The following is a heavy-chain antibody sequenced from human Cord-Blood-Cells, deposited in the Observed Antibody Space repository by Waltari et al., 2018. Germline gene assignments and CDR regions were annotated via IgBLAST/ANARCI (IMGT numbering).Heavy chain of an antibody. CDR2: KNPNSGNK. CDR3: ASQVSDSSSEDY. Sequence: QVQLVQSGAAVKKPGASVKISCKASGYTFTSNDINWVRQATGQGLEWMGWKNPNSGNKGYAQKFQGRVTMTRNTSISTAYMELSSLRAEDTAVYYCASQVSDSSSEDYWGQGTLVTVSS. CDR1: GYTFTSND. D-gene: IGHD6-6*01. V-gene: IGHV1-8*01. J-gene: IGHJ4*02.